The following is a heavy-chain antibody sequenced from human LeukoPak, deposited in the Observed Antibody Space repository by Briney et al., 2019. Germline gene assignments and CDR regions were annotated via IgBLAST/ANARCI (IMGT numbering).Heavy chain of an antibody. Sequence: PGGSLRLSCAASGFTFTTYWMAWVRQAPGKGLEWVANIKQDGSEEYYVDSVKGRFTISRDNAENSLYLQMNSLRAEDTAVYYCARDSDGVLDYWGQGTLVTVSS. CDR3: ARDSDGVLDY. D-gene: IGHD3-10*01. V-gene: IGHV3-7*04. CDR2: IKQDGSEE. CDR1: GFTFTTYW. J-gene: IGHJ4*02.